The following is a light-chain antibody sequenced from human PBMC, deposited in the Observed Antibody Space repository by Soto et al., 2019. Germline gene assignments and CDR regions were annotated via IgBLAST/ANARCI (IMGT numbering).Light chain of an antibody. CDR1: SDDIGGYNY. CDR3: TSYTSRNTLL. V-gene: IGLV2-14*01. J-gene: IGLJ1*01. Sequence: QSVLTQPASVSGSPGQSITISCTGASDDIGGYNYVSWYQQHPGKAPKLMIYEVSNRPSGVSDRFSGSKSGNTASLTISGLQTEDEADYYCTSYTSRNTLLFGTGTKLTVL. CDR2: EVS.